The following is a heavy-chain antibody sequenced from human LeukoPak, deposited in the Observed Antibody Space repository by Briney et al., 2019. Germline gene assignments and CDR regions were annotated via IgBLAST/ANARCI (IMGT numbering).Heavy chain of an antibody. CDR1: GGSISSSGYY. V-gene: IGHV4-39*01. Sequence: SGTLSLTCTVSGGSISSSGYYWGWIRQPPGKGLEWIASIYYSGSTYYNPSLKSRVTISVDTSKNQLSLKLSSLTAADTAVYYCASCSSTSCYTYYYMDVWGKGTTVTVSS. J-gene: IGHJ6*03. CDR2: IYYSGST. CDR3: ASCSSTSCYTYYYMDV. D-gene: IGHD2-2*02.